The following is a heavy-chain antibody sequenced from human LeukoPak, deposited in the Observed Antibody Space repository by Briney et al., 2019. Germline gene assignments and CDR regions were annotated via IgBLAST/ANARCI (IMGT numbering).Heavy chain of an antibody. V-gene: IGHV3-30*18. CDR3: AKDGLYYYDSSGYYLGYFDY. Sequence: GGSLRLSCAASGFTFSRNGMHWVRQAPGKGLEWVAVISYDGSNKYYADSVKGRFTISRDNSKNTLYLQMNSLRAEDTAVYYCAKDGLYYYDSSGYYLGYFDYWGQGTLVTVSS. CDR1: GFTFSRNG. CDR2: ISYDGSNK. D-gene: IGHD3-22*01. J-gene: IGHJ4*02.